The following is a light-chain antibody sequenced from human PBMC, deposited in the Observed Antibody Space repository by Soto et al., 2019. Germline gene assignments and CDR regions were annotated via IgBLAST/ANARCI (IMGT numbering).Light chain of an antibody. CDR2: DVN. Sequence: QSALTQPPSASVSPGQSVTISCTGTSSDIGGYDFVSWYQQRPGKAPKLLISDVNKRPSGVPDRFSGSKSGNRASLTVSGLQAEDEADYYCSSYAGNNILAFGGGTKLTVL. V-gene: IGLV2-8*01. CDR1: SSDIGGYDF. J-gene: IGLJ2*01. CDR3: SSYAGNNILA.